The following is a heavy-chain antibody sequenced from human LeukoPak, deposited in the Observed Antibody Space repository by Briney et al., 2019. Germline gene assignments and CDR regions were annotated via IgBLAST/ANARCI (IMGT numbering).Heavy chain of an antibody. V-gene: IGHV1-3*01. Sequence: EASVKVSCKASGYTFTSYAMHWVRQAPGQRLEWMGWINAGNGNTKYSQKFQGRVTITRDTSASTAYMELSSLRSEDTAVYYCARGTQYYYDSSGYGLWGQGTLVTVSS. CDR1: GYTFTSYA. CDR3: ARGTQYYYDSSGYGL. CDR2: INAGNGNT. J-gene: IGHJ4*02. D-gene: IGHD3-22*01.